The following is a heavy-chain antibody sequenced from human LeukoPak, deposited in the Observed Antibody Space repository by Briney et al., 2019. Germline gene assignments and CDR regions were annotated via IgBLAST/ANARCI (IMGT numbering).Heavy chain of an antibody. J-gene: IGHJ4*02. CDR3: GKRLTSWELEY. V-gene: IGHV3-30*02. Sequence: GGSLRLSCAASGFTFSSYGMHWVRQAPGKGLEWVAVIWSGGTDKYYADSVKGRFTVSRDNSKNTLYLQMNSLRAEDTAVYYCGKRLTSWELEYWGQGTLVTVSS. CDR2: IWSGGTDK. D-gene: IGHD1-26*01. CDR1: GFTFSSYG.